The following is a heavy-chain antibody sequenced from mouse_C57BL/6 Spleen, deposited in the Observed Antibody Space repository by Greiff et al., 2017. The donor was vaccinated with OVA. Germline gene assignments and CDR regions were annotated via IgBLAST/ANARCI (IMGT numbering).Heavy chain of an antibody. V-gene: IGHV1-55*01. J-gene: IGHJ4*01. CDR2: IYPGSGST. Sequence: QVQLKEPGAELVKPGASVKMSCKASGYTFTSYWITWVKQRPGQGLEWIGDIYPGSGSTNYNEKFKSKATLTVDTSSSTAYMQLSSLTSEDSAVYYCARKTYYYGSSYQVGDYWGQGTSVTVSS. D-gene: IGHD1-1*01. CDR1: GYTFTSYW. CDR3: ARKTYYYGSSYQVGDY.